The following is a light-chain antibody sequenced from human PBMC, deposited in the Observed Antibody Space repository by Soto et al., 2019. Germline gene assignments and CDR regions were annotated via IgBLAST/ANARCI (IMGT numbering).Light chain of an antibody. V-gene: IGKV3-15*01. Sequence: EIVMTESPATLSVSQWEIATLSCRASQSVSSSLAWYQQKPGQAPRLLIYGASTRATGIPARFSGSGSGTEFTLTISRLEPEDFAVDYCQQYGSSPSTFGQVTKVDI. CDR2: GAS. CDR1: QSVSSS. CDR3: QQYGSSPST. J-gene: IGKJ1*01.